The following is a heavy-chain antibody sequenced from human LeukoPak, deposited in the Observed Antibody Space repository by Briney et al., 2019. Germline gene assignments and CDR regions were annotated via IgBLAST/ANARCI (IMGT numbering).Heavy chain of an antibody. CDR3: ARMIHRRITIFGVVITTSNWFDP. Sequence: ASVKVSCKASGYTFTSYDINWVRQATGQGLEWMGWMNPNSGNTGYAQKFQGRVTMTRNTSISTAYMELSSLRPEDTAVYYCARMIHRRITIFGVVITTSNWFDPWGQGTLVTVSS. D-gene: IGHD3-3*01. CDR1: GYTFTSYD. J-gene: IGHJ5*02. CDR2: MNPNSGNT. V-gene: IGHV1-8*01.